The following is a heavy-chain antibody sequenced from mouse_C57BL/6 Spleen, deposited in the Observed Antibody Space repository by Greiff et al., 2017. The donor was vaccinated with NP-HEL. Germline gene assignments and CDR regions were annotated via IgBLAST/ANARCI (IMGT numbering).Heavy chain of an antibody. V-gene: IGHV5-17*01. D-gene: IGHD1-1*01. CDR2: ISSGSSTI. CDR1: GFTFSDYG. J-gene: IGHJ1*03. CDR3: ARPGYYGSSYTWYFDV. Sequence: EVQGVESGGGLVKPGGSLKLSCEASGFTFSDYGMHWVRQAPEKGLEWVAYISSGSSTIYYADTVKGRFTLTSDNAKNTLFLQMTSLRSEDTAMYYCARPGYYGSSYTWYFDVRGTGTTVT.